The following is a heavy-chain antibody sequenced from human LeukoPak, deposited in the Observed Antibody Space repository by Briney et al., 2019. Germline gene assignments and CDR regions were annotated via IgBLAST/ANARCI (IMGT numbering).Heavy chain of an antibody. CDR3: AREDYGDYVGI. J-gene: IGHJ3*02. Sequence: GGSLRLSCAASGFTLSSYSMNWVRQAPGKGLEWVSSISSSSSYIYYADSVKGRFIISRDNAKNSLYLQMNSLRAEDTAVYYCAREDYGDYVGIWGQGTMVTVSS. V-gene: IGHV3-21*01. CDR2: ISSSSSYI. D-gene: IGHD4-17*01. CDR1: GFTLSSYS.